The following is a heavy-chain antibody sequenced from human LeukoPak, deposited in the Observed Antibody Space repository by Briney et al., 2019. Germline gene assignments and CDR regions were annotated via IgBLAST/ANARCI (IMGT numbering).Heavy chain of an antibody. J-gene: IGHJ4*02. CDR1: GFTFSSYG. CDR2: ISYDGSNK. Sequence: GGSLRLSCAASGFTFSSYGMHWVRQAPGKGLEWVAVISYDGSNKYYADSVKGRFTISRDNSKNTLYLQMNSLRAEDTAVYYCAKDTGYYDSSGYWDYWGQGTLVTVSS. V-gene: IGHV3-30*18. CDR3: AKDTGYYDSSGYWDY. D-gene: IGHD3-22*01.